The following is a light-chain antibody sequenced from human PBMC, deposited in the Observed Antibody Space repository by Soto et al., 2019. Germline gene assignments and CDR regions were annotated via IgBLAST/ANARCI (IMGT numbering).Light chain of an antibody. CDR2: GAS. V-gene: IGKV3-20*01. CDR3: QQYGRSGWT. Sequence: EIVLTQSQGTLSLSPGERATLSCRASQSVSSSYLAWYQQKPGQAPRLLIYGASSKATVIPDRFSGSGSGTHFPLTIGRLEPEDFAMYYCQQYGRSGWTVGQGTKVEIK. J-gene: IGKJ1*01. CDR1: QSVSSSY.